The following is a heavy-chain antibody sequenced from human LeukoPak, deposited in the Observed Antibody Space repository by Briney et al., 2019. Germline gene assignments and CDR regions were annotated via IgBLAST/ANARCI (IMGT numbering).Heavy chain of an antibody. J-gene: IGHJ4*02. D-gene: IGHD3-10*01. Sequence: GASVKVSRKASGGTFSSYAISWVRQAPGQGLEWMGGIIPIFGTANYAQKFQGGVTITTDESTSTAYMELSSLRSEDTAVYYCASAYGSGSYHYWGQGTLVTVSS. CDR3: ASAYGSGSYHY. V-gene: IGHV1-69*05. CDR1: GGTFSSYA. CDR2: IIPIFGTA.